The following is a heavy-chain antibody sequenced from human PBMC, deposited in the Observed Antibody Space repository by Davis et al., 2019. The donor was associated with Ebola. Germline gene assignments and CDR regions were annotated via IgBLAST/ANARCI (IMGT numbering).Heavy chain of an antibody. CDR3: AKDLLFGRATPDY. CDR1: GFTFSSYA. D-gene: IGHD1-26*01. V-gene: IGHV3-23*01. J-gene: IGHJ4*02. CDR2: ISGSGGST. Sequence: GESLKISCAASGFTFSSYAMSWVRQAPGKGLEWVLAISGSGGSTYYADSVKGRFTISRDNSKNTLYLQMNSLRAEDTAVYYCAKDLLFGRATPDYWGQGTLVTVSS.